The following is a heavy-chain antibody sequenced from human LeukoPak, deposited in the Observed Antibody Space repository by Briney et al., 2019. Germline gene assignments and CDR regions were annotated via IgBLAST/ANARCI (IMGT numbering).Heavy chain of an antibody. D-gene: IGHD3-10*01. CDR2: LASDAKQP. J-gene: IGHJ3*02. Sequence: PAGKLCFSRAASGFGFINNFMHWFHKAPGKGLEWVTRLASDAKQPYHVECVKGRFTISRDKSKKTLCLQMNSLRNEDTAVYYCVRERQDTIVHTGAFDTWGQGTMVTVSS. V-gene: IGHV3-30*04. CDR1: GFGFINNF. CDR3: VRERQDTIVHTGAFDT.